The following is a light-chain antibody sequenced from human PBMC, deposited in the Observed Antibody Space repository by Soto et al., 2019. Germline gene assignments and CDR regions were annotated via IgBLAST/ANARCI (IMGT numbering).Light chain of an antibody. CDR1: QTVSSN. CDR2: GIS. V-gene: IGKV3-15*01. Sequence: EIVMTQSPATLSVSPGERATLTCRASQTVSSNLAWYQQKPGRAPSLLIYGISTRATGVPARFSGSGSGTEFTLTISSLQSEDFAVYSCQQYNSWPLTFGPGTKVDI. J-gene: IGKJ3*01. CDR3: QQYNSWPLT.